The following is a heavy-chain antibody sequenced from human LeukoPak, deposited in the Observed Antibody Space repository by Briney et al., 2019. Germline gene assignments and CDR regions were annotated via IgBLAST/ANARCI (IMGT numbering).Heavy chain of an antibody. D-gene: IGHD3-10*01. V-gene: IGHV4-59*01. J-gene: IGHJ5*02. Sequence: PSETLSLTCTVSGGSISSFYWSWIRQPPGKGLEYIGYISYSGTTSYNPSLKSRVTISVDTSKNQFSLKLSSVTAADTAVYYCARVPGDGFGANWFDPWGQGTLVTVSS. CDR1: GGSISSFY. CDR3: ARVPGDGFGANWFDP. CDR2: ISYSGTT.